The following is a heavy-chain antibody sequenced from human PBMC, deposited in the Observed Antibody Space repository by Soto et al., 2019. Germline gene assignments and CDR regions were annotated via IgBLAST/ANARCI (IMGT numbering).Heavy chain of an antibody. CDR3: AREVVACPI. D-gene: IGHD3-22*01. CDR2: ISDSGSHI. V-gene: IGHV3-21*04. Sequence: GRSLRLSCAASGFSFSGTPMHWDSQFPGKGLEWVSSISDSGSHIYYADSVKGRFTISRDNAKNSLYLQMNSLRAEDTAVYYCAREVVACPIWGQGTLVTVSS. CDR1: GFSFSGTP. J-gene: IGHJ4*02.